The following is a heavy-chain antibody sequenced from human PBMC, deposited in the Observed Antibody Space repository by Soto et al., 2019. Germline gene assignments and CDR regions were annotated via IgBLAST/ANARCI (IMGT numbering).Heavy chain of an antibody. CDR1: GFIFSSNW. V-gene: IGHV3-7*01. CDR2: INQHGTLI. Sequence: EIQLVESGGGLVQPGGSLRLSCAASGFIFSSNWMSWLRQAPGKGLEWVAHINQHGTLIYYVDSVKGRFTISRDNAKSSLYLQMNSLRVDDTAVYYCVSWDDIVVSNGWGQGILVTVSS. D-gene: IGHD5-12*01. J-gene: IGHJ4*02. CDR3: VSWDDIVVSNG.